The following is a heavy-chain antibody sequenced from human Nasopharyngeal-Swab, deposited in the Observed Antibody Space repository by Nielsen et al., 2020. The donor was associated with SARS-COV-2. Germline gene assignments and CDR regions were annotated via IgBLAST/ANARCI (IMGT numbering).Heavy chain of an antibody. CDR1: GYSFTSYW. D-gene: IGHD2-21*01. CDR2: YPGDSDT. V-gene: IGHV5-51*01. Sequence: GESLKISCQGSGYSFTSYWIGWVRQMPGNGLEWMGIYPGDSDTRYSPSFQGQVTISADKSISTAYLQWSSLKASDTAMYYCARPSFHEGFDYWGQGTLVTVSS. CDR3: ARPSFHEGFDY. J-gene: IGHJ4*02.